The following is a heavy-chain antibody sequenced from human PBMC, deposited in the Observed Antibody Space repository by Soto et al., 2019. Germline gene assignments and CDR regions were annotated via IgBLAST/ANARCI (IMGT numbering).Heavy chain of an antibody. D-gene: IGHD1-1*01. CDR1: GFTFSDYD. V-gene: IGHV3-11*06. Sequence: PGGSLRLSCAGSGFTFSDYDMSWIRQAPGKGLEWVSYIRGTSSYTNYADSVKGRFTISRDNAKNSLYLQMNNLTAEDTAVYYCAKSLSASPNYFFDSWGQGTLVTVSS. J-gene: IGHJ4*02. CDR2: IRGTSSYT. CDR3: AKSLSASPNYFFDS.